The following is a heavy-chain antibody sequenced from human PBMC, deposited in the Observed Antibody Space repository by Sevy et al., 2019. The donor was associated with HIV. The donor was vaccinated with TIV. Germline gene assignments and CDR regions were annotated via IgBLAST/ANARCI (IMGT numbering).Heavy chain of an antibody. CDR2: INAGNGNT. CDR3: ARAQGRAMYDY. J-gene: IGHJ4*02. V-gene: IGHV1-3*01. D-gene: IGHD5-18*01. Sequence: ASVKVSCKASGYTFTSYAMHWVRQAPGQRLEWMGWINAGNGNTKYSQKFQGRVTITRDTSASTADMGLSSLRSEDTAVYYCARAQGRAMYDYWGQGTLVTVSS. CDR1: GYTFTSYA.